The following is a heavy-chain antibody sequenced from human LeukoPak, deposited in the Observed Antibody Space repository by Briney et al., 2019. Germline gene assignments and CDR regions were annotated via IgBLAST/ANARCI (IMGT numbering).Heavy chain of an antibody. CDR2: ITTGGSSI. Sequence: GGSLRLSCAASRFTFSAYAMTWVRQAAGKGLECVSHITTGGSSIFYADSVKGRFTISRDNAKNTLYLQMNSLRAEDTAVYYCARTTAVAAFDYWGQGTLVTVSS. CDR1: RFTFSAYA. V-gene: IGHV3-48*04. D-gene: IGHD5-18*01. CDR3: ARTTAVAAFDY. J-gene: IGHJ4*02.